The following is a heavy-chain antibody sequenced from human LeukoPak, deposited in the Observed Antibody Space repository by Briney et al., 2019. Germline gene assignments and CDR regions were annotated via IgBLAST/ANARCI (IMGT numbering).Heavy chain of an antibody. Sequence: ASVKVSCKASGYTFTSYAMHWVRQAPGQRLEWMGWINAGNGNTKYSQKFQGRVTITRDTSASTAYMELSSLRSEDTAVYYCAVIAAAGLSWDYWGQGTLVTVPS. V-gene: IGHV1-3*01. CDR3: AVIAAAGLSWDY. D-gene: IGHD6-13*01. CDR1: GYTFTSYA. J-gene: IGHJ4*02. CDR2: INAGNGNT.